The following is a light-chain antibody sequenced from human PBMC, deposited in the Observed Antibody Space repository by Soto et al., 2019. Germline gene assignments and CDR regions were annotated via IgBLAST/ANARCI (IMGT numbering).Light chain of an antibody. CDR1: QSVSSSY. Sequence: SGLTQSPGTLSLSPGERATLSCRASQSVSSSYLAWYQQKPGQAPRLLIYGASNRATGIPDRFSGSGSGTDFTLTISRLEPEDFAMYFCQQYVSSPQTFGQGTKVDNK. V-gene: IGKV3-20*01. CDR3: QQYVSSPQT. J-gene: IGKJ1*01. CDR2: GAS.